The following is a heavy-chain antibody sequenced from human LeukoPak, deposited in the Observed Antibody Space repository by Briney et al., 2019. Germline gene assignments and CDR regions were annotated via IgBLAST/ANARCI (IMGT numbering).Heavy chain of an antibody. V-gene: IGHV4-34*01. CDR3: ARGKSSGYADY. D-gene: IGHD3-22*01. CDR1: GGSFSGYY. Sequence: SETLSLTCAFYGGSFSGYYWSWIRQSPGKGLEWIGEINHSGSTNFNPSLKSRVTISLDTSKNQFSLTLSSLTAADTAVYYCARGKSSGYADYWGQGTLVTVSS. CDR2: INHSGST. J-gene: IGHJ4*02.